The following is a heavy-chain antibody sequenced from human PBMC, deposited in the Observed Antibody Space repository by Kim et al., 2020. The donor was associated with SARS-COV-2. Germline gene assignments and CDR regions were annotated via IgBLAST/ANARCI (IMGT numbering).Heavy chain of an antibody. CDR3: AREGGAVAGDDAFDI. J-gene: IGHJ3*02. CDR1: GYTFTSYS. V-gene: IGHV1-18*01. Sequence: ASVKVSCKASGYTFTSYSINWVRQAPGQGLEWMGWISAYNGNTNYAQQLQGRVTMTTDTSTSTAYMELRSLRSDDTAVYYCAREGGAVAGDDAFDIWGQGTMVTVSS. CDR2: ISAYNGNT. D-gene: IGHD6-19*01.